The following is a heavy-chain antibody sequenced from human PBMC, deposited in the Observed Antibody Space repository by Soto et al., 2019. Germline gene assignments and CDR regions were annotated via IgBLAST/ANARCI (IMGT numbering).Heavy chain of an antibody. CDR1: GYTFTNND. D-gene: IGHD2-15*01. Sequence: VQLVQSGAEVKKPGASVKVSCKASGYTFTNNDINWVRQAPGQGLEWIGWMNTNTNTTDSAEVFEGRVSLTWDNSISTAYMQLNSVKIDASAVYYCGREVVVTSSLRFETWGQVALVTVSS. J-gene: IGHJ5*02. CDR3: GREVVVTSSLRFET. CDR2: MNTNTNTT. V-gene: IGHV1-8*01.